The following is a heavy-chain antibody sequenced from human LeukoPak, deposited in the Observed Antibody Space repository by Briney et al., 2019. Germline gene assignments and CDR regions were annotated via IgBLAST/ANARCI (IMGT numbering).Heavy chain of an antibody. CDR3: ATDSPETAAFDY. Sequence: GGSLRLSCAASGFTFSNYWMHWVRQAPGKGLVWVSRINSDGSSTTYADSVKGRFAISRDNAKNTLYLQMNSLRAEDTAVYYCATDSPETAAFDYWGQGTLVTVSS. D-gene: IGHD1-1*01. J-gene: IGHJ4*02. CDR2: INSDGSST. V-gene: IGHV3-74*01. CDR1: GFTFSNYW.